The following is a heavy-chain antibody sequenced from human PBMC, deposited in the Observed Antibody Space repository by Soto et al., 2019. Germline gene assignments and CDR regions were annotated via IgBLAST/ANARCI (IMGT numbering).Heavy chain of an antibody. V-gene: IGHV4-59*08. CDR3: ARWLGYCDSTSCYGDAFDI. Sequence: QVQLQESGPGLVKPSETLSLTCTVSGGSITNYYWTWIRQPPGKGLEWIGCMYHSGSTNYNPSLKSRVTVSVDTSKNQFSLKLSSVTAADTAVYYCARWLGYCDSTSCYGDAFDIWGQGTIVTVSS. J-gene: IGHJ3*02. CDR1: GGSITNYY. CDR2: MYHSGST. D-gene: IGHD2-2*01.